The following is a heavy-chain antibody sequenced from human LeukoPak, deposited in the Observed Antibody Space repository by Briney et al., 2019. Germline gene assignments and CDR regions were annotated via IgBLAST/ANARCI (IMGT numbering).Heavy chain of an antibody. CDR1: GASISSYY. CDR2: IYVSGTS. CDR3: ARDDVDTPPFDY. Sequence: PSETLSLTCTVSGASISSYYWSWIRQPAGKGLEWIGRIYVSGTSVYNPSLKSRLTMSVDTSKSQLSLRLRSVTAADTAVYYCARDDVDTPPFDYLGQGTLVTVSS. V-gene: IGHV4-4*07. D-gene: IGHD5-18*01. J-gene: IGHJ4*02.